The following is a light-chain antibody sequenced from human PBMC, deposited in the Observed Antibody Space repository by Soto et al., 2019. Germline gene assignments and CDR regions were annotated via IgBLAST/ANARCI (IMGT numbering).Light chain of an antibody. V-gene: IGKV3-11*01. J-gene: IGKJ5*01. Sequence: EIVLTQSPATLSLSPGERATLSCRASQSVNSYLAWYQHKPGQAPRLLIHDASNRATVIPARFSGSGSGTDFTLTISSLEPEYFAVYYCQQRTNWPSSTFGQGTRLEIK. CDR1: QSVNSY. CDR3: QQRTNWPSST. CDR2: DAS.